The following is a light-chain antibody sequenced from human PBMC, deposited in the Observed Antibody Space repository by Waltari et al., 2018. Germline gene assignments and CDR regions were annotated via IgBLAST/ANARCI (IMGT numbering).Light chain of an antibody. J-gene: IGLJ3*02. V-gene: IGLV1-44*01. CDR1: RPNLRNHV. CDR3: ASWDDSLNGHWV. Sequence: SVLTPPPSASGTPGQRGTLSCSGSRPNLRNHVVNWYQQVPGTAPTLRIYRNDLRPSGVPDRFSGSKSGTSASLAISGLQSEDEAEYYWASWDDSLNGHWVFGGGTMVTVL. CDR2: RND.